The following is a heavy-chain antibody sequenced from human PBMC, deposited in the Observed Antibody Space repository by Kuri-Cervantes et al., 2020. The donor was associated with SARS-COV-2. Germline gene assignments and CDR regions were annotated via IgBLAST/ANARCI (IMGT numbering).Heavy chain of an antibody. CDR1: GFTVSSNY. D-gene: IGHD2-2*01. CDR2: IYSGGST. CDR3: AREREAGCSTSCSYYFDY. V-gene: IGHV3-53*01. J-gene: IGHJ4*02. Sequence: GESLKISCAASGFTVSSNYMSWVRQAPGKGLEWVSVIYSGGSTYYADSVKGRFTISRDNSKNTLYLQMNSLRAEDTAVYYCAREREAGCSTSCSYYFDYWGQGTLVTVSS.